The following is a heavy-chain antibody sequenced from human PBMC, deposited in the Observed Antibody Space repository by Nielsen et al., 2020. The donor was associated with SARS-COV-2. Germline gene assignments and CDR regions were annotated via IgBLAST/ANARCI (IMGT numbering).Heavy chain of an antibody. CDR3: ARPAEGATRYFDY. Sequence: GESLKISCKASGYSFNTYWIGWVRQMPGKGLECVGIIYPGDSDTRYNPSFRGQVTISVDKSSSTAYLQWSSLSLKASDTATYYCARPAEGATRYFDYWGQGTLGIVSS. D-gene: IGHD1-26*01. CDR1: GYSFNTYW. V-gene: IGHV5-51*01. CDR2: IYPGDSDT. J-gene: IGHJ4*02.